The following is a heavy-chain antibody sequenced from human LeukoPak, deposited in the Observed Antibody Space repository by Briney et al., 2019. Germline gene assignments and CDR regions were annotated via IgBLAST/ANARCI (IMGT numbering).Heavy chain of an antibody. V-gene: IGHV4-59*01. Sequence: PSETLSLPCTVSGGSISSYYWSWIRQPPGKGLEWIGYIYYSGSTNYNPSLKSRVTISVDTSKNQFSLKLSSVTAADTAVYYCAKKGDYGDYFVYWGPGTLVTVSS. CDR1: GGSISSYY. D-gene: IGHD4-17*01. CDR3: AKKGDYGDYFVY. J-gene: IGHJ4*02. CDR2: IYYSGST.